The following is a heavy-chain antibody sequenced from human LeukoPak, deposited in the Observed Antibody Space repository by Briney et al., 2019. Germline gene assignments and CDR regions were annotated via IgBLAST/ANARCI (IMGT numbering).Heavy chain of an antibody. CDR3: VKAVYGGNSGMNY. Sequence: PGGSLRLSCAASGFTFSSYGTHWVRRAPGKGLEWVAVISNDGSNTYYADSVKGRFTISRDNSKNTLYLQMSSLRAEDTAVYYCVKAVYGGNSGMNYWGQGTLVTVSS. CDR1: GFTFSSYG. J-gene: IGHJ4*02. V-gene: IGHV3-30*18. CDR2: ISNDGSNT. D-gene: IGHD4-23*01.